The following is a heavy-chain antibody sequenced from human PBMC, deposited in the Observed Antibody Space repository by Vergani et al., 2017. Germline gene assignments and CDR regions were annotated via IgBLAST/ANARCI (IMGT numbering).Heavy chain of an antibody. Sequence: QVQLVESGGGVVQPGRSLRLSCAASGFTFSSYGMHWVRQAPGKGPEWVAVISYDGSNKYYADSVKGRFTISRDNSKNTLYLQMNSLRAEDTAVYYCAKEEFTGYSSGWYTGLFDYWGQGTLVTVSS. CDR3: AKEEFTGYSSGWYTGLFDY. V-gene: IGHV3-30*18. D-gene: IGHD6-19*01. CDR2: ISYDGSNK. J-gene: IGHJ4*02. CDR1: GFTFSSYG.